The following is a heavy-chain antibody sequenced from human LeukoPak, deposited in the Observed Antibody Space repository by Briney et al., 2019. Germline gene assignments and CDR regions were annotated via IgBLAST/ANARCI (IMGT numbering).Heavy chain of an antibody. Sequence: GGSLRLSCAASGFTFSSYSMNWVRQAPGKGLEWVSYISSISGTINYADSVKGRFTTSGDNARNSLFLQMNSLRAEDTAVYYCARDHDYAFDYWGQGTLVTVSS. CDR2: ISSISGTI. V-gene: IGHV3-48*01. D-gene: IGHD4/OR15-4a*01. CDR1: GFTFSSYS. J-gene: IGHJ4*02. CDR3: ARDHDYAFDY.